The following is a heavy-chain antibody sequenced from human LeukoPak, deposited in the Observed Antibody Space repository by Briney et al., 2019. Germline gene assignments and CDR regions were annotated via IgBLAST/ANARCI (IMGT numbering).Heavy chain of an antibody. D-gene: IGHD6-19*01. CDR1: GGSFSGYY. Sequence: SETLSLTCAVYGGSFSGYYWNWIRQPPGKGLEWIGYIYYNGSANYTPSLKSRVTISVATSKNQFSLKLSSVTAADTAVYYCARSGGYSSPQNYWGQGTLVTVSS. CDR2: IYYNGSA. CDR3: ARSGGYSSPQNY. V-gene: IGHV4-59*01. J-gene: IGHJ4*02.